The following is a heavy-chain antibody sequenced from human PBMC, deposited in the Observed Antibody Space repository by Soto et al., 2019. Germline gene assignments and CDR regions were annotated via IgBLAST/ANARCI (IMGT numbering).Heavy chain of an antibody. J-gene: IGHJ4*02. CDR3: AGSSWGTGDYFDY. D-gene: IGHD6-13*01. Sequence: VKVSCKASGGTFSSYAISWVRQAPGQGLEWMGGIIPIFGTANYAQKFQGRVTITADESTSTAYMELSSLRSEDTAVYYCAGSSWGTGDYFDYWGQGTLVTVSS. CDR1: GGTFSSYA. CDR2: IIPIFGTA. V-gene: IGHV1-69*01.